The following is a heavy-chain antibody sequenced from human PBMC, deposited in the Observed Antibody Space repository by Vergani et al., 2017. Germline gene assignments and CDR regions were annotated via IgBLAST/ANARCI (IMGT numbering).Heavy chain of an antibody. J-gene: IGHJ4*02. CDR2: IYYSGST. Sequence: VQLQESGPGLVKPSETLSLTCTVSGGSISSYYWSWIRQPPGKGREWIGYIYYSGSTNDNPSLKSRVPISVDTSKNQFSLKLSSVTAADTAVYYCARVHDYVWGSYRRIGYFDYWGQGTLVTVSS. V-gene: IGHV4-59*01. CDR3: ARVHDYVWGSYRRIGYFDY. D-gene: IGHD3-16*02. CDR1: GGSISSYY.